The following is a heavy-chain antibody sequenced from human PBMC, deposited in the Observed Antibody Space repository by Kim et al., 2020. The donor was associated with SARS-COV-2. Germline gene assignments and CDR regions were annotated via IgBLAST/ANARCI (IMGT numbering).Heavy chain of an antibody. CDR3: AKGGWLEY. CDR1: GFTFSSYD. J-gene: IGHJ4*02. CDR2: ISGSGGST. D-gene: IGHD6-19*01. V-gene: IGHV3-23*01. Sequence: GGSLRLSCAASGFTFSSYDMSWVRHAPGKGLDWVSVISGSGGSTYYADSVKGRFTMSRDTSKNTLYLQMNSLRAEDTAVYYCAKGGWLEYWGQGTLVTVSS.